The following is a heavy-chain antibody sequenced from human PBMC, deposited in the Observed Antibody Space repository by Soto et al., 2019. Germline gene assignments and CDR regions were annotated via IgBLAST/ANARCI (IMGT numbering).Heavy chain of an antibody. CDR1: GFTFSRFS. V-gene: IGHV3-48*01. D-gene: IGHD2-15*01. CDR2: ISNTGSTI. Sequence: GGSLRLSCAASGFTFSRFSMNWVRQAPGKGLEWVSYISNTGSTIYYADSVKGRFTISRDNSKNTLSLQMNSLRAEDTAVYYFSKYWPGTRPPLLACRGQGSLVIVSS. CDR3: SKYWPGTRPPLLAC. J-gene: IGHJ4*02.